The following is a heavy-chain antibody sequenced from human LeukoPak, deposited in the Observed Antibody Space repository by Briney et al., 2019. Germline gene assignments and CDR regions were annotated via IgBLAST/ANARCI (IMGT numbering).Heavy chain of an antibody. V-gene: IGHV3-48*04. CDR3: AKEGDNTGYRYFDD. D-gene: IGHD3-22*01. CDR1: GFKLIGYS. J-gene: IGHJ4*02. Sequence: PGGSLRLSCAASGFKLIGYSMNWVRQAPGKGLEWVSYINSSSGTIIYADSVKGRFTIPRDNAKNSLYLQMNSLRAEDTAVYYCAKEGDNTGYRYFDDWGQGTLVTVSS. CDR2: INSSSGTI.